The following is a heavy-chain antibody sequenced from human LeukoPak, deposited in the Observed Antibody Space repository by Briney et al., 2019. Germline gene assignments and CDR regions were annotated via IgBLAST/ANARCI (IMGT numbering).Heavy chain of an antibody. D-gene: IGHD2-2*01. CDR3: ARASIVVVPAAPLVDY. J-gene: IGHJ4*02. CDR1: GYTFTSYG. V-gene: IGHV1-18*04. CDR2: ISAYNGNT. Sequence: GASVKVSCKASGYTFTSYGISWVRQAPGQGLEWMGWISAYNGNTNYAQKLQGRVTMTTDTSTSTAYMELRSLRSDDTAVYYCARASIVVVPAAPLVDYWGQGTLVTVSS.